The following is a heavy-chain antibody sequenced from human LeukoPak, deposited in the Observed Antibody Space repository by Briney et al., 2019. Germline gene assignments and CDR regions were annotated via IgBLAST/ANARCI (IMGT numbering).Heavy chain of an antibody. V-gene: IGHV1-2*02. J-gene: IGHJ4*02. CDR1: GYTFTGYY. D-gene: IGHD3-10*01. Sequence: ASVKVSCKAFGYTFTGYYMQWVRQAAGQGVEGMGWINPNSGCTNYAQKFQGRVTITRDTSISTAYMELSRLRSEDTAVYYCARGPVRETMVRGVIIFDYWGQGTLVTVSS. CDR3: ARGPVRETMVRGVIIFDY. CDR2: INPNSGCT.